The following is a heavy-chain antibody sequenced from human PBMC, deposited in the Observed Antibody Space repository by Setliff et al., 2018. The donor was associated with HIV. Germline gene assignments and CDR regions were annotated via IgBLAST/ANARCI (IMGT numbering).Heavy chain of an antibody. J-gene: IGHJ5*02. CDR3: ARHSGVASPNWFDP. V-gene: IGHV4-4*07. Sequence: PSETLSLTCTVSGGSISSYYWSWIRQPAGKGLEWIGRIYTSGSTNYNPSLKSRVTMSLDTSKNQFSLKVSSVTAADPAVYYCARHSGVASPNWFDPWGQGTLVTVSS. D-gene: IGHD3-10*01. CDR1: GGSISSYY. CDR2: IYTSGST.